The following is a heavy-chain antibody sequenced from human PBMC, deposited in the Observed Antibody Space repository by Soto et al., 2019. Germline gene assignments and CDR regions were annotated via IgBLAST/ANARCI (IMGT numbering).Heavy chain of an antibody. V-gene: IGHV4-59*01. CDR3: ARDLWGYCGTDCYPLDV. J-gene: IGHJ6*02. D-gene: IGHD2-21*02. CDR2: LYNTGST. CDR1: GGSISRYY. Sequence: PSETLSLTYTFSGGSISRYYWSWIRQPPGKGLEWIGYLYNTGSTIYNPSLESRVTISVDTSKNQFSLKLNSVTAADTAVYYCARDLWGYCGTDCYPLDVWGPGTTVT.